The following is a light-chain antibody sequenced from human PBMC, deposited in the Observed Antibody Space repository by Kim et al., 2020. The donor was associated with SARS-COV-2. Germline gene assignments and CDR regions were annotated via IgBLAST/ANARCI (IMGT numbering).Light chain of an antibody. Sequence: EIVLTQSPGTLSLSPGERATLSCRASQTVSSADFTWYQQKPGQAPRLLIYGAFSRATGIPDRFSGSGSGTDFTLTISRLEPEDFAVYYCQQYESSRIFTFGQGTKLEI. V-gene: IGKV3-20*01. CDR3: QQYESSRIFT. CDR2: GAF. CDR1: QTVSSAD. J-gene: IGKJ2*01.